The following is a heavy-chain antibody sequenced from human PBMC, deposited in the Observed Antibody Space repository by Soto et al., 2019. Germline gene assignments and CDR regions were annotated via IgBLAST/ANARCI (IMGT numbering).Heavy chain of an antibody. V-gene: IGHV3-21*01. CDR2: ISSSSSYR. Sequence: GGSLRLSCAASGFTFSSYSMNWVRQAPGKGLEWVSSISSSSSYRYYADSVKGRFTISRDNAKNSLYLQMNSLRAEDTAVYYCARVYSSSSFVKGYFDYWGQGTLVTVSS. D-gene: IGHD6-6*01. J-gene: IGHJ4*02. CDR1: GFTFSSYS. CDR3: ARVYSSSSFVKGYFDY.